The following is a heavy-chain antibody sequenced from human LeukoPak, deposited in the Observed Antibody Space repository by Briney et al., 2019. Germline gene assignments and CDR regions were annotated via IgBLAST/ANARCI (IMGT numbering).Heavy chain of an antibody. D-gene: IGHD3-10*01. CDR1: GASLRDYY. CDR2: THHSGAT. V-gene: IGHV4-59*08. Sequence: SETLSLTCTVPGASLRDYYWSSIRQSPGRGLEWIVYTHHSGATNYNPSLKSRITISVDTSKNQVSLKLSSVTAADTAVYYCARHKGSATYPLDNWGQGNLVTVSS. J-gene: IGHJ4*02. CDR3: ARHKGSATYPLDN.